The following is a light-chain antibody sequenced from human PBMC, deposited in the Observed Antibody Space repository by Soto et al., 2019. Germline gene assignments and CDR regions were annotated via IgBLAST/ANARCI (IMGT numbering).Light chain of an antibody. V-gene: IGKV1-5*03. Sequence: DIQMTQSPSTLSASVGDRVTLTCRASQSINNWLAWYQQKPGKAPKLLIYKASSLESGVPSRFSGSGSGTEFTRTISSLQPDDFATYYCQEYNSYWTFGQGTKVEIK. CDR3: QEYNSYWT. CDR2: KAS. J-gene: IGKJ1*01. CDR1: QSINNW.